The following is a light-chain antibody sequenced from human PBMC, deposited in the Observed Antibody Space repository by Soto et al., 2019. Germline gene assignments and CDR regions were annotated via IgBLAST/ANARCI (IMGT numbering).Light chain of an antibody. Sequence: QSALTQPPSASGSPGQSVTISCTGTGSDIGGYNYVSWYQHHPGKAPKLMIYDVTKRPSGVPDRFSGSRSGNTASLTVSGLQAEDEADYYCSSYAGSNNYVFGTGTKVTVL. J-gene: IGLJ1*01. V-gene: IGLV2-8*01. CDR1: GSDIGGYNY. CDR2: DVT. CDR3: SSYAGSNNYV.